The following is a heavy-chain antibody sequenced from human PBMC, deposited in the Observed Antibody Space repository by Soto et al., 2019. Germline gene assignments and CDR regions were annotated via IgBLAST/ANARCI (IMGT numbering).Heavy chain of an antibody. CDR3: ARHSDCSGGSCYSEYFAVGNWFDP. J-gene: IGHJ5*02. D-gene: IGHD2-15*01. Sequence: SETLSLTCTVSGGSISSGRYYWGWIRQPPGKGLEWIGTIYYSGSTYSNPSLKSRVTIFVDTSKNLFSLRLSSVTAADTVVYYCARHSDCSGGSCYSEYFAVGNWFDPWGQGTLVTVSS. CDR1: GGSISSGRYY. CDR2: IYYSGST. V-gene: IGHV4-39*01.